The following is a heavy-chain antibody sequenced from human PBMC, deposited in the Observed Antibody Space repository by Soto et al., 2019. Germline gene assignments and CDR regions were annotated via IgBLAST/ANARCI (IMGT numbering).Heavy chain of an antibody. CDR2: IYHSGGT. D-gene: IGHD4-4*01. CDR1: GYSISSGYY. CDR3: ARDFSNYFLEWRGEVWFGP. V-gene: IGHV4-38-2*02. J-gene: IGHJ5*02. Sequence: SETLSLTCAVSGYSISSGYYWGWIRQPPGEGVEWIGSIYHSGGTCYNPSLKSRVTISVDTSKNQFSLKLSSVTAADTAVDYCARDFSNYFLEWRGEVWFGPWGQGTLVPVSS.